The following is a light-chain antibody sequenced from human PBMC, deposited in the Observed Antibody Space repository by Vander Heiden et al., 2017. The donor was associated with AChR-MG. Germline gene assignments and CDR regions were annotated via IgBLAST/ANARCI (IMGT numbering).Light chain of an antibody. CDR2: DVS. CDR1: SSDVGGYNY. J-gene: IGLJ2*01. Sequence: QSALTQPASVSGSPGQSITISCTGTSSDVGGYNYVSWYQQHPGKAPKLMIYDVSNRPSGVSNRFSGSKSGNTASLTISGLQAEDEADYYCSSYTSSSTRGRVVFGGGTKLTVL. CDR3: SSYTSSSTRGRVV. V-gene: IGLV2-14*01.